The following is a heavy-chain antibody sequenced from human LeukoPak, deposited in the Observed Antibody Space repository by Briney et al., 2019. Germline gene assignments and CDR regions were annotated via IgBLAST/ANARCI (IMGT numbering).Heavy chain of an antibody. J-gene: IGHJ3*02. V-gene: IGHV3-48*04. CDR2: ISSSGSTI. CDR1: GFTFSSYS. D-gene: IGHD3-3*01. CDR3: VKTLTIFGVDDAFDI. Sequence: PGGSLRLSCAASGFTFSSYSMNWVRQAPGKGLEWVSYISSSGSTIYYADSVKGRFTISRDNAKNSLYLQMNSLRAEDTAVYYCVKTLTIFGVDDAFDIWGQGTMVTVSS.